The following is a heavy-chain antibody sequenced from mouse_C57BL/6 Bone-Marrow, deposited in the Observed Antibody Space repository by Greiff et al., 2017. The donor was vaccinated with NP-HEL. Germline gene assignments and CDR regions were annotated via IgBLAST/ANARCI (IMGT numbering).Heavy chain of an antibody. CDR1: GFSLSTSGMG. D-gene: IGHD1-1*01. Sequence: QVTLKVSGPGLLQPSQTLSLTCSFSGFSLSTSGMGVSWSRQPSGKGLEWLAHIYWDDDKRYNPSLKSLLTISMDTSRNQVFLKITSVDTAETPTSYCARRGYGSSYQSYFDVWGTGTTVTVSS. J-gene: IGHJ1*03. V-gene: IGHV8-12*01. CDR2: IYWDDDK. CDR3: ARRGYGSSYQSYFDV.